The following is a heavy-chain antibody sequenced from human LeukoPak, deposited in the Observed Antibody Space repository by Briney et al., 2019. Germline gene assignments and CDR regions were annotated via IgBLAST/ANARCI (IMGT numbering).Heavy chain of an antibody. CDR1: GGTFSGYA. CDR2: IIPIFGTA. D-gene: IGHD5-24*01. Sequence: GASVKVSCKASGGTFSGYAISWVRQAPGQGLEWMGGIIPIFGTANYAQKFQGRVTITADKSTSTAYMELSSLRSEDTAVYYCARVRDGYNDAYDIWGQGTMVTVSS. CDR3: ARVRDGYNDAYDI. J-gene: IGHJ3*02. V-gene: IGHV1-69*06.